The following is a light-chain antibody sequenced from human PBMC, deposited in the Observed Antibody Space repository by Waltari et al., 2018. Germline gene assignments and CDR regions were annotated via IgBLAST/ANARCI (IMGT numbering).Light chain of an antibody. CDR1: QSISNW. Sequence: DLQMTQSPSILSASVGDRVTITCRASQSISNWLAWYQQKPGKAPKLLIYKASSLESGVPSRFSGSGSGTEFTLTISSLQPDDFATYYCQQYYSFSLTFGGGTRVEIK. CDR3: QQYYSFSLT. V-gene: IGKV1-5*03. J-gene: IGKJ4*01. CDR2: KAS.